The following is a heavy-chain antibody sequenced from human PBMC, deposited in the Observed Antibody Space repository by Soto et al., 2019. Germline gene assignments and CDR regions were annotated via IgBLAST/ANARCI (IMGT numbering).Heavy chain of an antibody. Sequence: GGSLRLSCAASGFTFSSYAMSWVRQAPGKGLEWVSAISGSGGSTYYADSVKGRFTISRDNSKNTLYLQMNSLRAEDTAVYYCAKDQDIVVVPAAHDAFDIWGQGTMVTVSS. CDR3: AKDQDIVVVPAAHDAFDI. J-gene: IGHJ3*02. V-gene: IGHV3-23*01. CDR1: GFTFSSYA. D-gene: IGHD2-2*01. CDR2: ISGSGGST.